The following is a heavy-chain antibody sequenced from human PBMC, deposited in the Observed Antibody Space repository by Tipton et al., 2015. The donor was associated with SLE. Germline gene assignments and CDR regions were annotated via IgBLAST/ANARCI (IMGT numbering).Heavy chain of an antibody. CDR3: ARDDSWSNDY. CDR1: GYTLTSYY. Sequence: QVQLVQSGAEVKKPGASVKVSCKASGYTLTSYYIHWVRQAPGHGLEWMGIINPSGGYTTYAQKFQGRVTMTSDTSTSTAYMELRSLRSDDTAVYYCARDDSWSNDYWGQGTLVTVSS. D-gene: IGHD1/OR15-1a*01. V-gene: IGHV1-46*01. J-gene: IGHJ4*02. CDR2: INPSGGYT.